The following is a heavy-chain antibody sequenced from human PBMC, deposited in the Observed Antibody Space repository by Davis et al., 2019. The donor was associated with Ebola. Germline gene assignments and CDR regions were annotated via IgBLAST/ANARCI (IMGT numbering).Heavy chain of an antibody. Sequence: GESLKISCKAFGYDFASHWITWVRQMPGKGLEWMGRIDPADSYTNYSPSLYGHVTISADKSITTAYLQWSSLKASDTAMYYCARLGQNYGDYGMRYFDLWGRGTLVTVSS. D-gene: IGHD4-17*01. CDR1: GYDFASHW. CDR2: IDPADSYT. J-gene: IGHJ2*01. V-gene: IGHV5-10-1*01. CDR3: ARLGQNYGDYGMRYFDL.